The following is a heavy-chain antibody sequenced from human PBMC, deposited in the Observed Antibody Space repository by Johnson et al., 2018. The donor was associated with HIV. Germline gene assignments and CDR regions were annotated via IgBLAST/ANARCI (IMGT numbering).Heavy chain of an antibody. J-gene: IGHJ3*02. CDR1: GFSVSSNY. CDR3: AKADTIFGVGAFDI. CDR2: IYSGGST. Sequence: VQVVESGGGLVQPGGSLRLSCVASGFSVSSNYMSWVRQAPGKGLEWVSVIYSGGSTYYADSVKGRFTISRDNSKNTLYRQMHSLRAEDTAVYYCAKADTIFGVGAFDIWGQGTMVTVSS. D-gene: IGHD3-3*01. V-gene: IGHV3-66*01.